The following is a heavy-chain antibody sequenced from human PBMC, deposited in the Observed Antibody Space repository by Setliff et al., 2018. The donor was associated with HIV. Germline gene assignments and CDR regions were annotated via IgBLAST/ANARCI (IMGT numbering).Heavy chain of an antibody. D-gene: IGHD2-15*01. CDR3: ARGRNFRDIRDSLFDL. V-gene: IGHV4-39*07. J-gene: IGHJ4*02. Sequence: SETLSLTCAVSGGSIGTTTYYWGWIRQPPGKGLEWIGSIYYNGITYYNPSLESRLIMSVDPSKNQFSLKLNSVTAADTAVYYCARGRNFRDIRDSLFDLWGQGTLVTVSS. CDR1: GGSIGTTTYY. CDR2: IYYNGIT.